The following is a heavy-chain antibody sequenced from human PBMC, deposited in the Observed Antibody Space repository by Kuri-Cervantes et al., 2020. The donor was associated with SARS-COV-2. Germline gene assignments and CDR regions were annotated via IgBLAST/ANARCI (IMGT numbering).Heavy chain of an antibody. CDR2: IRSKAYGGTT. Sequence: GESLKISCTASGFTFGDYAMSWVRHAPGKGLEWVGIIRSKAYGGTTEYVASVKGRFTISRDDSQSIADLKMNSLKTEDTDVYYCTGPTYSSSWYSSDWGKYWGQGTLVTVSS. D-gene: IGHD6-13*01. V-gene: IGHV3-49*04. J-gene: IGHJ4*02. CDR1: GFTFGDYA. CDR3: TGPTYSSSWYSSDWGKY.